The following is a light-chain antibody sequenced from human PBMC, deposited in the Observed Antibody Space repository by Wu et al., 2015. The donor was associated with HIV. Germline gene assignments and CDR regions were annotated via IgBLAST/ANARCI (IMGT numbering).Light chain of an antibody. CDR3: QQYNNGPRT. J-gene: IGKJ1*01. CDR2: GAS. V-gene: IGKV3D-15*01. Sequence: IVLTQSPGTLSLSPGERATLSCRASQSVNSNDLAWYQQKVGQAPRLLIYGASSRATGIPDRFSGSGSGTEFTLTISSMQSEDFAVYYCQQYNNGPRTFGQGTKVEVK. CDR1: QSVNSN.